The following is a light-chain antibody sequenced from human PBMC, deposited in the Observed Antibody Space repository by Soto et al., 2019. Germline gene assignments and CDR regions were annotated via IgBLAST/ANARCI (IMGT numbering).Light chain of an antibody. V-gene: IGLV3-10*01. CDR2: EDN. J-gene: IGLJ2*01. CDR1: ELPKKY. Sequence: SYELTQPPSVSVSPGQTARITCSGDELPKKYAHWYQQKSRQAPVLVIYEDNKRPSGIPERFSGSSSGTMATLTISGAQVEDEADYYCYSTDSSGNHRVFGGGTKLTVL. CDR3: YSTDSSGNHRV.